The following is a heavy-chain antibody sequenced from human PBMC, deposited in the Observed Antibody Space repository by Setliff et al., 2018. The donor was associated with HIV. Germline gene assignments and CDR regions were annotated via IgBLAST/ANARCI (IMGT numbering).Heavy chain of an antibody. Sequence: ASVKVSCKASGYTFTSYAMHWVRQAPGQRLEWMGWINAGNGNTKYSQKFQGRVTITTDESTSTAYMELSSLRSEDTAVYYCARTRPYYVWGSYRVKGPTFDAFDIWGQGTMVTVSS. D-gene: IGHD3-16*02. J-gene: IGHJ3*02. V-gene: IGHV1-3*01. CDR3: ARTRPYYVWGSYRVKGPTFDAFDI. CDR1: GYTFTSYA. CDR2: INAGNGNT.